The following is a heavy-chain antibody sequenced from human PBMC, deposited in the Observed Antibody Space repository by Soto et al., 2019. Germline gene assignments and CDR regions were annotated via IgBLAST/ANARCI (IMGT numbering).Heavy chain of an antibody. Sequence: VGSLRLSCAASGFTSSSYGMHWVRQAPGKGLEGVADIWYDGSNKYYADSVKGRFTISRDNSKNTLYLQMNSLRAEDTAVYYCARDHWNYVHYYYGMDVWGQGTTVTVSS. J-gene: IGHJ6*02. CDR1: GFTSSSYG. V-gene: IGHV3-33*01. CDR3: ARDHWNYVHYYYGMDV. D-gene: IGHD1-7*01. CDR2: IWYDGSNK.